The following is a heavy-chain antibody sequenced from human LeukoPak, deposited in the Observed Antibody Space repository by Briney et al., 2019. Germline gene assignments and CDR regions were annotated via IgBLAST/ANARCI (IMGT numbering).Heavy chain of an antibody. CDR3: ARMGEPLWFDP. CDR2: INHSGST. D-gene: IGHD3-16*01. CDR1: GGSFSGYY. J-gene: IGHJ5*02. Sequence: PSETLSLTCAVYGGSFSGYYWSWIRQPPGKGLEWIGEINHSGSTNYNPSLKSRVTISVDTSKNQFSLKLSSVTAADTAVYYCARMGEPLWFDPWGQGTLVTVSS. V-gene: IGHV4-34*01.